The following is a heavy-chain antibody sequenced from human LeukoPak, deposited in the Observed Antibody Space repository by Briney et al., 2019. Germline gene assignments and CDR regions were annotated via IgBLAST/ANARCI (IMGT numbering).Heavy chain of an antibody. CDR3: ARALGSSGNYWSYYYYMDV. CDR1: GFTFSSYS. D-gene: IGHD3-22*01. CDR2: ISSGSSTI. J-gene: IGHJ6*03. Sequence: QPGGSLRLSCAASGFTFSSYSMNWVRQAPGKGLEWVSYISSGSSTIYYADPVKGRFTISRDNAKNSLYLQMNSLRAEDTAVYYCARALGSSGNYWSYYYYMDVWGKGTTVTVSS. V-gene: IGHV3-48*01.